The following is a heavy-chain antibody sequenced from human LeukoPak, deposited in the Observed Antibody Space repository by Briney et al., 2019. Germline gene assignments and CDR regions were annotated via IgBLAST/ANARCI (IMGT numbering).Heavy chain of an antibody. V-gene: IGHV1-2*06. CDR1: GYTFTGYY. CDR2: INPDSGGT. CDR3: ASVRWELLRLGSTAFDI. D-gene: IGHD1-26*01. Sequence: ASVKVSCKASGYTFTGYYMHWVRQAPGQGLEWMGRINPDSGGTNYAQKFQGRVTMTRDTSISTAYMELSRLRSDDTAVYYCASVRWELLRLGSTAFDIWGQGTMVTVSS. J-gene: IGHJ3*02.